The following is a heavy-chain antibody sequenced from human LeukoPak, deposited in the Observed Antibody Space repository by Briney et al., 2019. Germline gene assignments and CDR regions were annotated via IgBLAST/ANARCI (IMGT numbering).Heavy chain of an antibody. D-gene: IGHD1-1*01. CDR2: INHSGRT. V-gene: IGHV4-34*01. J-gene: IGHJ3*02. Sequence: SETLSPTCAVYGGSFFGYYCSWIRQPPGKGLEWIGEINHSGRTNYSPSLKSRVTISVDTSKNQFSLKLSSVTAADTAVYYCHKIRDDAFDIWGRGTRVTVSS. CDR3: HKIRDDAFDI. CDR1: GGSFFGYY.